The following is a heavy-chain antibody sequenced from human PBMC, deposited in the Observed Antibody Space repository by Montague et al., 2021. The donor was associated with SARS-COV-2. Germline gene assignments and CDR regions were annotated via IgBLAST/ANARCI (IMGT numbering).Heavy chain of an antibody. CDR1: GGSISSGSYY. CDR3: ARGCSGVSCYPNPFST. D-gene: IGHD2-15*01. Sequence: TRSLTCTVSGGSISSGSYYWSWIRQPAGKGLEWIGRIYTSGSTNYNPSLKSRVTISVDTSKNQFSLKLSSVTAADTAVYYCARGCSGVSCYPNPFSTWGQGTLVTVSS. V-gene: IGHV4-61*02. CDR2: IYTSGST. J-gene: IGHJ5*02.